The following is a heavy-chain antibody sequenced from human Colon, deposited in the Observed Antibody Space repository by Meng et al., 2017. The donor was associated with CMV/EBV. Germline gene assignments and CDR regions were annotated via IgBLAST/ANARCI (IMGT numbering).Heavy chain of an antibody. J-gene: IGHJ5*02. CDR3: ARAPGIAAAGTRLDP. CDR1: GATSSTYG. CDR2: IIPSLGIP. Sequence: SVKVSCKASGATSSTYGISWVRQAPGQGLEWMGGIIPSLGIPRYAQNFQGRVTITADTSTSTAYMELSSLRSEDTAVYFCARAPGIAAAGTRLDPWGQGTLVTVSS. D-gene: IGHD6-13*01. V-gene: IGHV1-69*10.